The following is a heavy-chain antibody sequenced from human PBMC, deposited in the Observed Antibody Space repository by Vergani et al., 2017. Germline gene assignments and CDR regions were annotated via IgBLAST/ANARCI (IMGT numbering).Heavy chain of an antibody. J-gene: IGHJ3*02. CDR2: IYYSGST. D-gene: IGHD3-10*01. Sequence: QLQLQESGPGLVKPSETLSLTCTVSGGSISSSSYYWGWIRQPPGKGLEWIGSIYYSGSTYYNPSLKSRVTISVDTSKNQFSLKLSSVTAADTAVYYCARHFRYANHPGEAFDIWGQGTMVTVSS. V-gene: IGHV4-39*01. CDR1: GGSISSSSYY. CDR3: ARHFRYANHPGEAFDI.